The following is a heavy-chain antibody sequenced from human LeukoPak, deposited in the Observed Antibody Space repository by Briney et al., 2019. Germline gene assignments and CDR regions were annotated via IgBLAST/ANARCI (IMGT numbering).Heavy chain of an antibody. CDR2: MNPNSGNT. Sequence: ASVKVSCKASGYTFTGYDINWVRQATGQGLEWMGWMNPNSGNTGYAQKFQGRVTMTRNTSISTAYMEPSSLRPEDTAVYYCARNPTVTTRRPRTSWFDPWGQGTLVTVSS. CDR1: GYTFTGYD. CDR3: ARNPTVTTRRPRTSWFDP. V-gene: IGHV1-8*01. J-gene: IGHJ5*02. D-gene: IGHD4-17*01.